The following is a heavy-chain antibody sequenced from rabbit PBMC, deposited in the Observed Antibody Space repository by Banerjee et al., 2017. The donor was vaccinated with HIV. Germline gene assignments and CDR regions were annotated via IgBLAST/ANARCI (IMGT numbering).Heavy chain of an antibody. J-gene: IGHJ4*01. CDR2: INTGSGTT. Sequence: QLVESGGGLVTLGGSLKLSCKASGIDFSSYGINWVRQAPGKGLEWIGYINTGSGTTDYASWVNGRFTISLDNAQNTVFLQMTSLTAADTATYFCARAGEGGDGYLNLWGPGTLVT. D-gene: IGHD5-1*01. CDR1: GIDFSSYG. V-gene: IGHV1S7*01. CDR3: ARAGEGGDGYLNL.